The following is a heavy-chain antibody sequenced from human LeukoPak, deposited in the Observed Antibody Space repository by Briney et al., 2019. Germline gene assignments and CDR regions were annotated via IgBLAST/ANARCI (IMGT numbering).Heavy chain of an antibody. V-gene: IGHV4-59*08. D-gene: IGHD6-19*01. Sequence: SETLSLTCTVSGASMNLYCWGWVRQTPGKGLEYIGFTYYSGTTNYNPTLKIPVTMSVDTSQNQFSLKMTSVTAADTAIYYCARRPAVAASPFDYWGRGTLVTVSS. J-gene: IGHJ4*02. CDR2: TYYSGTT. CDR3: ARRPAVAASPFDY. CDR1: GASMNLYC.